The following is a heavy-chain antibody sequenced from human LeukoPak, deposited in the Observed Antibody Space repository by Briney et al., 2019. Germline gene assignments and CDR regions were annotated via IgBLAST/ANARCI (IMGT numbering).Heavy chain of an antibody. CDR3: AKDRFGSTMVRGLIYDP. CDR1: GFTFSSYV. V-gene: IGHV3-23*01. J-gene: IGHJ5*02. CDR2: ISGSGGST. Sequence: GGSLRLSCAASGFTFSSYVMSWVRQAPGKGLEWVSAISGSGGSTYYADFVRGRFTISRDNSKHTLYLQMNSRRAEDTAVYYCAKDRFGSTMVRGLIYDPWGQGTLVTVS. D-gene: IGHD3-10*01.